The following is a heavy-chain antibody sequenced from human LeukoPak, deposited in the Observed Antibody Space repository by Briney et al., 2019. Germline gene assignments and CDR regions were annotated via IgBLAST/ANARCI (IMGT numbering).Heavy chain of an antibody. V-gene: IGHV1-18*01. CDR1: GYTFSDYG. Sequence: ASVKVSCKASGYTFSDYGINWVRQAPGQGLEWMGWITVYNDDTNYGQKFQCRVTMTTDTSTSTAYMELRRLRSDDTAVYYCTRDYSGDYWGQGTLVTVSS. D-gene: IGHD3-10*01. CDR2: ITVYNDDT. CDR3: TRDYSGDY. J-gene: IGHJ4*02.